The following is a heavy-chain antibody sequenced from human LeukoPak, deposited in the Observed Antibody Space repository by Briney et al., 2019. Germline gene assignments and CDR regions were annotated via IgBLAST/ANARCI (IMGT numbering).Heavy chain of an antibody. J-gene: IGHJ4*02. CDR3: VRVSCTNGVCYGFDY. V-gene: IGHV3-7*01. D-gene: IGHD2-8*01. CDR2: IKQDGSDK. Sequence: PEGSLRRSCGADGFTWWRSCIKYKNQDPGKGLEWESNIKQDGSDKYYVDSVKGALTITRDDDKTSLYLLMNSLIGEDTAVYYCVRVSCTNGVCYGFDYWGQGTLVTVSS. CDR1: GFTWWRSC.